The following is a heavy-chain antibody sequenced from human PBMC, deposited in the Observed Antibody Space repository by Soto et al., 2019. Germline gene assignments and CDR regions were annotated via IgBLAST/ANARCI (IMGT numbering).Heavy chain of an antibody. CDR3: AKDRLGGNFDY. CDR2: ISGTGGST. Sequence: PGGSLSLSCAASGFTFNNYAMNWVRPAPGKGLEWVATISGTGGSTYYADSVKGRFTISRDNSKNTLYLQMNSLRVEDTAVYYCAKDRLGGNFDYWGQGTQVTVSS. V-gene: IGHV3-23*01. J-gene: IGHJ4*02. CDR1: GFTFNNYA.